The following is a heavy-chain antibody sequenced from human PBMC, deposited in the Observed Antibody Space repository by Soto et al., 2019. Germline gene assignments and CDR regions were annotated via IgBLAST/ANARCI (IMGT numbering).Heavy chain of an antibody. Sequence: ETLSLTCTVSGDSISSSGYYWGWIRQPPGKGLEWIGTIYYSGSTYYSPSLKGRVTISVDTSKNQFSLQLSSVTAADTAVYYCTRRSQLAAVRGIDYWGRGTLVTVSS. D-gene: IGHD3-10*02. J-gene: IGHJ4*02. CDR3: TRRSQLAAVRGIDY. CDR2: IYYSGST. CDR1: GDSISSSGYY. V-gene: IGHV4-39*01.